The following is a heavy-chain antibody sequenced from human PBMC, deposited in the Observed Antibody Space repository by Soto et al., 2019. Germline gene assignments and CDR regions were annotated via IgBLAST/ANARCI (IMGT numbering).Heavy chain of an antibody. CDR1: GGSISSGGYY. V-gene: IGHV4-31*03. CDR3: ARDRLGYNRFAP. J-gene: IGHJ5*02. Sequence: SETLSLTCTVSGGSISSGGYYWSWIRQHPGKGLEWIGYIYYSGSTYYNPSLKSRVTISVDTSKNQFSLKLSSVTAADTAVYYCARDRLGYNRFAPWGKGTLVTVYS. D-gene: IGHD6-6*01. CDR2: IYYSGST.